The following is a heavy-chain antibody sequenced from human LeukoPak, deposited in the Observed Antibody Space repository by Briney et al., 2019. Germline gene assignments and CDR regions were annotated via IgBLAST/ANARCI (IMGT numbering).Heavy chain of an antibody. CDR3: AKSLFTSATGTGRAFHI. V-gene: IGHV3-23*01. D-gene: IGHD1-1*01. Sequence: GGSLRLSCAASGFTFSSSAMSWVRQAPGKGLAWVSSITDSGDGKYYADSVRGRFTISRDNSKSTLFLQMNDLRVEDTAKFYCAKSLFTSATGTGRAFHIWGQGTMVSVSS. CDR1: GFTFSSSA. J-gene: IGHJ3*02. CDR2: ITDSGDGK.